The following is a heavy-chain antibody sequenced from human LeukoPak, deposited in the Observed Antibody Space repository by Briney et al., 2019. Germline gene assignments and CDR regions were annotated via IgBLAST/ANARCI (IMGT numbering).Heavy chain of an antibody. Sequence: GESLKISCKGSGYSLTSYWIGWVRQMPGKGLEWMGIIYPGDSDTRYSPSFQGQVTISADKSISTAYLQWSSLKASDTAMYYCASTLDYDSGGYYSHFDYWGQGTLVTVSS. CDR1: GYSLTSYW. D-gene: IGHD3-22*01. CDR2: IYPGDSDT. V-gene: IGHV5-51*01. J-gene: IGHJ4*02. CDR3: ASTLDYDSGGYYSHFDY.